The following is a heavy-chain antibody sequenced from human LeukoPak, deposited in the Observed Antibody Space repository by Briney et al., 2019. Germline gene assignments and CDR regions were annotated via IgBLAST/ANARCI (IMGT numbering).Heavy chain of an antibody. Sequence: SETLSLTCSVSGASSTNYFWSRIRHPPGKGLEWIGRINTSRDTNYNPYLKSRVTMSGDTSKNQFSLNLSSMTAADTAVYYCARTLLPATMGAFDIWGQGTMVTVSS. V-gene: IGHV4-4*07. CDR2: INTSRDT. CDR1: GASSTNYF. D-gene: IGHD3-10*01. J-gene: IGHJ3*02. CDR3: ARTLLPATMGAFDI.